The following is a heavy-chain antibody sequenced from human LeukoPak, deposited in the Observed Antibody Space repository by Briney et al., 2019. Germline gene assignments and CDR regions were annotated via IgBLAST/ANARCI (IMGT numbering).Heavy chain of an antibody. CDR1: GFTFTTYA. CDR3: ARGTPSSSGWLYYGMDV. Sequence: PGGSLRLSCAASGFTFTTYAMSWVRQAPGKGLEWVSAISGSGGTTYYADSVKGRFTISRDNSYNTLYLQMNSLRAEDTAVYYCARGTPSSSGWLYYGMDVWGQGTTVTVSS. J-gene: IGHJ6*02. D-gene: IGHD6-19*01. V-gene: IGHV3-23*01. CDR2: ISGSGGTT.